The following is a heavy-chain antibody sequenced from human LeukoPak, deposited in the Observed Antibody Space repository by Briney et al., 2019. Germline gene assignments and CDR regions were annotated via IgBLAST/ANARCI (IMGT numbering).Heavy chain of an antibody. V-gene: IGHV4-39*07. Sequence: SGTLSLTCTVSSGSISTSNYYWGWVRQPPGKALEWIGNIFYSGSTYYSPSLKSRVTISLDTSKNQFSLKLSSVTAADTAVYYCARDRYYYDSSGYGLWFDPWGQGTLVTVSS. J-gene: IGHJ5*02. D-gene: IGHD3-22*01. CDR1: SGSISTSNYY. CDR2: IFYSGST. CDR3: ARDRYYYDSSGYGLWFDP.